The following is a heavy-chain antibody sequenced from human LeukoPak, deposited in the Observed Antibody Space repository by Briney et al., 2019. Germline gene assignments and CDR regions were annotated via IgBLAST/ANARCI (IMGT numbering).Heavy chain of an antibody. CDR2: IYYSGST. CDR1: GGSISSYY. V-gene: IGHV4-59*08. J-gene: IGHJ6*03. Sequence: SETLSLTCTVSGGSISSYYWSWIRQPPGKGLEWIGYIYYSGSTNYNPSLKSRVTISVDTSKNQFSLKLSSVTAADTAVYYCARGFSGSFYYYYYMDVWGKGTTVTVSS. CDR3: ARGFSGSFYYYYYMDV. D-gene: IGHD1-26*01.